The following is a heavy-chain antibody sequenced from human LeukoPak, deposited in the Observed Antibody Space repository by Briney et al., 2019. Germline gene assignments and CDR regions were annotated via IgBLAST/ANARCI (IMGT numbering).Heavy chain of an antibody. Sequence: SVKVSCKASGGTFSSYAISWVRQAPGQGLEWMGGIIPIFGTANYAQKFQGRVTITADESTSTAYMELSSLRSEDTAVYYCARRYYDYVFNWFDPRGQGTLVTVSS. CDR2: IIPIFGTA. CDR3: ARRYYDYVFNWFDP. CDR1: GGTFSSYA. J-gene: IGHJ5*02. D-gene: IGHD3-16*01. V-gene: IGHV1-69*13.